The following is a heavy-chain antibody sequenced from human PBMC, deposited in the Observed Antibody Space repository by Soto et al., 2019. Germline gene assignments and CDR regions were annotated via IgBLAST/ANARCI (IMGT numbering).Heavy chain of an antibody. CDR2: ISYDGSNK. Sequence: QVQLVESGGGVVQPGRSLRLSCAASGFTFSSYGMHWVRQAPGKGLEWVAVISYDGSNKYYADSVKGRFTISRDNSKNTLYLHMNSLRAEDTAVYYCAKDRGYCSGGSCLTTFDPWGQGTLVTVSS. CDR3: AKDRGYCSGGSCLTTFDP. V-gene: IGHV3-30*18. J-gene: IGHJ5*02. CDR1: GFTFSSYG. D-gene: IGHD2-15*01.